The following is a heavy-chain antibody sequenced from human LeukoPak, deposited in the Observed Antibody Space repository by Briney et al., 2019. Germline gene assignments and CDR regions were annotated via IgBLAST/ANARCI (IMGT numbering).Heavy chain of an antibody. Sequence: PGGSLRLSCAASGFTFDNYGMSWVRQAPGKGLEWVSAISGSGGSTYYADSVKGRFTISRDNSKNTLYLQMNSLRAEDTAVYYCAKDKRLYYYDSSGYYRGGDAFDIWGQGTMVTVSS. CDR3: AKDKRLYYYDSSGYYRGGDAFDI. J-gene: IGHJ3*02. CDR1: GFTFDNYG. D-gene: IGHD3-22*01. CDR2: ISGSGGST. V-gene: IGHV3-23*01.